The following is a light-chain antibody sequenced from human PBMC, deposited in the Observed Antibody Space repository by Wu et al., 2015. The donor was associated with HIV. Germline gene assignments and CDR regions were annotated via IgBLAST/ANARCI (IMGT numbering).Light chain of an antibody. CDR3: QQYYSTPLT. CDR1: QSISSW. J-gene: IGKJ4*01. V-gene: IGKV1-5*03. CDR2: KAS. Sequence: DIQMTQSPSTLSASVGDRVTITCRASQSISSWLAWYQQKPGQAPKLLIYKASSLESGVPSRFSGSGSGTEFTLTISSLKPDDFATYYCQQYYSTPLTFGGGTKVEIK.